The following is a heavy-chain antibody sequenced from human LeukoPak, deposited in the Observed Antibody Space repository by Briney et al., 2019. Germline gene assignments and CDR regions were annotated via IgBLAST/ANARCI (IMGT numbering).Heavy chain of an antibody. J-gene: IGHJ4*02. V-gene: IGHV4-59*01. CDR1: GGSISSYY. D-gene: IGHD4-17*01. Sequence: SETLSLTCTVSGGSISSYYWSWIRQPPGKGLEWIGYIYYSGSTNYNPSLKSRVTISVDTSKNQFSLKLSSVTAADTAVYYCARDYGDRSYYFDYWGQGTLVTASS. CDR3: ARDYGDRSYYFDY. CDR2: IYYSGST.